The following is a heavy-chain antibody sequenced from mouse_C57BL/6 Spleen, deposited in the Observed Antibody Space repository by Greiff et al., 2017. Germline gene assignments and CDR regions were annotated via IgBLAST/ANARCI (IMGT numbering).Heavy chain of an antibody. CDR3: SSSYYGSRNFDFDV. J-gene: IGHJ1*03. D-gene: IGHD1-1*01. V-gene: IGHV1-69*02. CDR1: GYTFTSYW. CDR2: IDPASSCT. Sequence: QVQLQQPGAELVKPGASVKLSCKASGYTFTSYWMNWVKQRPGKGLEWIGDIDPASSCTNYNQKFKGKATLTVDTSSNTAYMQLSSLTSEDAAVYYYSSSYYGSRNFDFDVWGTGTTVTVS.